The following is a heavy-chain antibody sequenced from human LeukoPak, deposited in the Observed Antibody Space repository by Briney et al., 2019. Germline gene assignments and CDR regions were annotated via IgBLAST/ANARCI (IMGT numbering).Heavy chain of an antibody. J-gene: IGHJ5*02. CDR2: INPNSGGT. CDR1: GYTFTGYY. D-gene: IGHD5-18*01. CDR3: AREESRSDTAMAEGFDP. V-gene: IGHV1-2*02. Sequence: SVKVSCKASGYTFTGYYMHWVRQAPGQGLEWMGWINPNSGGTNYAQKFQGRVTMTRDTSISTAYMELSRLRSDDTAVYYCAREESRSDTAMAEGFDPWGQGILVTVSS.